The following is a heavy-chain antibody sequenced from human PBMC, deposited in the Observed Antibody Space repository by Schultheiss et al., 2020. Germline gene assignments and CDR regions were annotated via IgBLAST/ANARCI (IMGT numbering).Heavy chain of an antibody. CDR3: AKEYSSSYGTHFDY. D-gene: IGHD6-6*01. Sequence: GESLKIACAASGFTFSSYGMHWVRQAPGKGLEWVAVIWYDGSNKYYADSVKGRFTISRDNSKNTLYLQMNSLRAEDTAVYYCAKEYSSSYGTHFDYWGQGTLVTVSS. CDR1: GFTFSSYG. CDR2: IWYDGSNK. V-gene: IGHV3-30*02. J-gene: IGHJ4*02.